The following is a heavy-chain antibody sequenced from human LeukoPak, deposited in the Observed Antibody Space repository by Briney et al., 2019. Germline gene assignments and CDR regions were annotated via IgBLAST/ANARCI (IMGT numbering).Heavy chain of an antibody. V-gene: IGHV3-53*01. CDR3: ARDHSSSTFDP. CDR2: IYSGGST. Sequence: PGGSLRLSCAASGFTVSSYYMSWVRQAPGKGLEWVSVIYSGGSTYYADSVKGRFTISRDNSKNTLYLQMNSLRAEDTAVYYCARDHSSSTFDPWGQGTLVTVSS. CDR1: GFTVSSYY. D-gene: IGHD6-6*01. J-gene: IGHJ5*02.